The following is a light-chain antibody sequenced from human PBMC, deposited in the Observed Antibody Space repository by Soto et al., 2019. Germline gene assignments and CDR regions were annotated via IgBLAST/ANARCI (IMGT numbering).Light chain of an antibody. CDR2: GAS. Sequence: EIVMTQSPATLSVSPGERATLSCRVSQSVSSSYLAWYQQKPGQAPRLLIYGASSRATGIPDRFSGSGSGTDFTLTISRLEPEDFAVYYCQQYGSSPGTFGQGTKVDI. CDR1: QSVSSSY. V-gene: IGKV3-20*01. J-gene: IGKJ1*01. CDR3: QQYGSSPGT.